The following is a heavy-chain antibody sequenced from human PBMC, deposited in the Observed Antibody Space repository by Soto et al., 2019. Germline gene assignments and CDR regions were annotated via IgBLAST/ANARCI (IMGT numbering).Heavy chain of an antibody. D-gene: IGHD2-2*01. CDR1: GGSVSSGSYY. J-gene: IGHJ5*02. V-gene: IGHV4-39*07. CDR3: ARVPDR. Sequence: SETLSLTCTVSGGSVSSGSYYWSWIRQPPGTGLEWIGEINHSGSTNYNPSLKSRVTISVDRSKNQFSLKLSSVTAADTAVYYCARVPDRWGQGTLVTVSS. CDR2: INHSGST.